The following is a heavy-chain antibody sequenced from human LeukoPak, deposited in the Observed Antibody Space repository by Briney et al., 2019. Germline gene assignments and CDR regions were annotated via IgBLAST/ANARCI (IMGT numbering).Heavy chain of an antibody. J-gene: IGHJ4*02. D-gene: IGHD3-22*01. CDR3: ARVTTGGYYNC. V-gene: IGHV4-61*02. CDR1: GDSISSGNYY. Sequence: SETLSLTCSVSGDSISSGNYYWIWIRQPAGKGLEWIGRIYSTGSTNYNPSLKSRVTISVDTSKNQFSLRLSSVTAADTAVYYCARVTTGGYYNCWGQGTLVTVS. CDR2: IYSTGST.